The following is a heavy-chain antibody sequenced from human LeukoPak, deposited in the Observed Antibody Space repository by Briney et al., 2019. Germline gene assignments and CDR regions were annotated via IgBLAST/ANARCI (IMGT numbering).Heavy chain of an antibody. CDR1: GYTFTGYY. D-gene: IGHD1-1*01. Sequence: ASVKVSCKASGYTFTGYYMHWVRQAPGQGLEWMGWINPNSGGTNYAQKFQGRVTMTRDTSISTAYMELSRLRSDDTAVYYCARAGWDDGHAFDIWGQGTMVTVSS. CDR2: INPNSGGT. J-gene: IGHJ3*02. V-gene: IGHV1-2*02. CDR3: ARAGWDDGHAFDI.